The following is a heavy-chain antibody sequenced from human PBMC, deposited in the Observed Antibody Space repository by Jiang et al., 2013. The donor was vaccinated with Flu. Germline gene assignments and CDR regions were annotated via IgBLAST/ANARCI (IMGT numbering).Heavy chain of an antibody. D-gene: IGHD6-19*01. CDR1: GGTFSNYG. CDR3: ARGEVMAGLRVGVAGGYDY. Sequence: VQLVESGAEVKRPGSSVKVSCKASGGTFSNYGISWVRQAPGQGLEWVGDIVPLFGTTKYAQKFQGRVTIIADESTSTVYIELSSLRPEDTAVYYCARGEVMAGLRVGVAGGYDYWGQGSLVTVSS. CDR2: IVPLFGTT. J-gene: IGHJ4*02. V-gene: IGHV1-69*01.